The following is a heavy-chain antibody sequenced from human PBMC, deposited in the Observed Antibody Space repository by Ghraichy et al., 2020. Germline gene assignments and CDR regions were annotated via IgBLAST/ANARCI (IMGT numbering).Heavy chain of an antibody. CDR2: IDPNSGGP. CDR1: GYTFTDLY. J-gene: IGHJ4*02. CDR3: ARHNYDRQFDY. Sequence: ASVKVSCKASGYTFTDLYVHWLRQAPGQGFEWMGWIDPNSGGPNYAQKFQGRVTMTRDTSITTAYMELSSLTSDDTAVYYCARHNYDRQFDYWGQGTLDTVSS. D-gene: IGHD3-16*01. V-gene: IGHV1-2*02.